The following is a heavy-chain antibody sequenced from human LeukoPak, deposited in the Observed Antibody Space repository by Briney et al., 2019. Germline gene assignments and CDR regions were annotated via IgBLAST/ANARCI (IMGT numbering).Heavy chain of an antibody. CDR1: GFSFDDYA. Sequence: QPGRSLRLSCAASGFSFDDYAMHWVRQAPGKGLEWVPGISRNSDSIGYADSVKGRFTISRDNGKNSLYLQMNSLRAEDMALYYCAKDIGGYSSGWYGVCDIWGQGTMVTVSS. V-gene: IGHV3-9*03. D-gene: IGHD6-19*01. CDR3: AKDIGGYSSGWYGVCDI. CDR2: ISRNSDSI. J-gene: IGHJ3*02.